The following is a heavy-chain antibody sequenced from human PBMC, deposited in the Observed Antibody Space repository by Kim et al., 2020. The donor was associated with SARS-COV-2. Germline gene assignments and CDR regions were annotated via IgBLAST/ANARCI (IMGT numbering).Heavy chain of an antibody. V-gene: IGHV3-9*01. CDR1: GFTFNDYA. CDR3: AKDRGRVDDGDSIDY. J-gene: IGHJ4*02. CDR2: ISWNGVKT. D-gene: IGHD4-17*01. Sequence: GGSLRLSCETSGFTFNDYAMHWVRQAPGKGLEWVSGISWNGVKTGYADSVKGRFTISRDNAKKSFYLQMNGLNTEDTAFYFCAKDRGRVDDGDSIDYWGQGTLVTVSS.